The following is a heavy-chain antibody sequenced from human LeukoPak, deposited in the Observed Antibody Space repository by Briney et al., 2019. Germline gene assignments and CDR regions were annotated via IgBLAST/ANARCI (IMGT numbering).Heavy chain of an antibody. D-gene: IGHD7-27*01. Sequence: PSETLSPTCTVSGGSISSYYWSWIRQPPGKGLEWIGYIYYSGSTNYNPSLKSRVTMSVDTTTNQLSLELRSVTAADTAFYFCARRQRIARMSWGDFWAQGTRVTVS. CDR1: GGSISSYY. J-gene: IGHJ4*02. V-gene: IGHV4-59*08. CDR3: ARRQRIARMSWGDF. CDR2: IYYSGST.